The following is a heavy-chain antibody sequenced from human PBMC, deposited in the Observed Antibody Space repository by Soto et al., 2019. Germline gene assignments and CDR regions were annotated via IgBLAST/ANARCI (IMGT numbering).Heavy chain of an antibody. V-gene: IGHV4-31*03. D-gene: IGHD2-21*02. J-gene: IGHJ6*02. CDR3: ASDPIVVVTATRPAYYYYGMDV. Sequence: PSETLSLTCTVSGGSISSGGYYWSWIRQHPGKGLEWIGYIYYSGSTYYNPSLKSRVTISVDTSKNQFSLKLSSVTAADTAVYYCASDPIVVVTATRPAYYYYGMDVWGQGTTVTVSS. CDR2: IYYSGST. CDR1: GGSISSGGYY.